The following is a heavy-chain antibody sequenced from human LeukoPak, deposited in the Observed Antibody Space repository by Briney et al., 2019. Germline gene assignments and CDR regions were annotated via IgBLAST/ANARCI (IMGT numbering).Heavy chain of an antibody. J-gene: IGHJ4*02. V-gene: IGHV4-39*01. D-gene: IGHD2-21*02. CDR1: DDSISSSSYY. CDR3: ARLYCGGDCYLLGHIDY. Sequence: SETLSLTCTVSDDSISSSSYYWGWLRQPPGKGLEWIGNVYYSGSTYYNPSLTSRVTISLGTSKHQFSLKLSSVTAADTAVYYSARLYCGGDCYLLGHIDYWGQGTLVTVSS. CDR2: VYYSGST.